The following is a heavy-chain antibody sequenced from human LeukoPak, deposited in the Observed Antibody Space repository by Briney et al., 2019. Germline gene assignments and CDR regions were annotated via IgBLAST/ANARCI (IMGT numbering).Heavy chain of an antibody. CDR1: GFTFDDYA. CDR2: ISWNSGSI. CDR3: AKGGGSYYAARIDS. Sequence: GGSLRLSCAASGFTFDDYAMHWVRHAPGKGLEWVSGISWNSGSIGYADSVKGRFTISRDNAKNSLYLQMNSLRAEDMALYYCAKGGGSYYAARIDSWGQGTLATVSS. D-gene: IGHD1-26*01. J-gene: IGHJ4*02. V-gene: IGHV3-9*03.